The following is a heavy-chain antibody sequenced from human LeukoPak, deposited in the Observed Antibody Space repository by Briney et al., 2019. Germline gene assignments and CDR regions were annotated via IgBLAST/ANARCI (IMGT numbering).Heavy chain of an antibody. D-gene: IGHD3-10*01. V-gene: IGHV3-30-3*01. Sequence: GGSLRLSCAASGFTFSSYAMHWVRQAPGKGLEWVAVIPYDGSNKYYADSVKGRFTISRDNSKNTLYLQMNSLRAEDTAVYYCARLSMVPHAFDIWGQGTMVTVSS. CDR2: IPYDGSNK. J-gene: IGHJ3*02. CDR3: ARLSMVPHAFDI. CDR1: GFTFSSYA.